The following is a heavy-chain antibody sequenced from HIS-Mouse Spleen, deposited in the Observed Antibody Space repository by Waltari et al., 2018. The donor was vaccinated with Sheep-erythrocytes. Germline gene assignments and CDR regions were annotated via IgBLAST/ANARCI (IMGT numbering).Heavy chain of an antibody. Sequence: QVQLVPSGAEVKKPGASVKVSCQASGYTFTGYSMHWVRQAPGQGLEWMGWINPNSGGTNYAQKFQGRVTMTRDTSISTAYMELSRLRSDDTAVYYCASGVIPYGSGSYFLDYWGQGTLVTVSS. D-gene: IGHD3-10*01. J-gene: IGHJ4*02. V-gene: IGHV1-2*02. CDR1: GYTFTGYS. CDR3: ASGVIPYGSGSYFLDY. CDR2: INPNSGGT.